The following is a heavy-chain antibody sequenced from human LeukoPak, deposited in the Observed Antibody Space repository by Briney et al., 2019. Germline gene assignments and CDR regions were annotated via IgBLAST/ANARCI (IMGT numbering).Heavy chain of an antibody. CDR3: ARHDYGDYDHIR. J-gene: IGHJ4*02. Sequence: SETLSLTCTVSGGSIHNYYWDWIRQPPGKGLEWIGYIHYGGRTSYNPSLKSRVTISADTSKDQFSLKLRSLIATDTAVYYCARHDYGDYDHIRWGQGTLVTVSS. V-gene: IGHV4-59*08. D-gene: IGHD4-17*01. CDR1: GGSIHNYY. CDR2: IHYGGRT.